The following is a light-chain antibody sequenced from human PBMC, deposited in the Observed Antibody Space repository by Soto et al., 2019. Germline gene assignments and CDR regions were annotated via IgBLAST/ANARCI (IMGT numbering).Light chain of an antibody. Sequence: DIQLTQSPSSLSASVGDTVTITCRALQSISTYLNWWQHKPGTAPRLLISSSSNLHTGVPSRFSGSGTGAALTLTIRSLQPEDSATYFCQQNFNIILTFGGGTKVEIK. J-gene: IGKJ4*01. CDR3: QQNFNIILT. CDR2: SSS. CDR1: QSISTY. V-gene: IGKV1-39*01.